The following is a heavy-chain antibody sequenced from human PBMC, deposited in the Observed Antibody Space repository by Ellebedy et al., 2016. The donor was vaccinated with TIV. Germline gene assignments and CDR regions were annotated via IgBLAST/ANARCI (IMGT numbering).Heavy chain of an antibody. CDR1: GFTFSRNA. Sequence: GGSLRLSCAASGFTFSRNAMSWVRQAPGRGLEWVSAIGGTGATTYYADSVKGRFTISRDNAKNTLFLQMNSLRAEDTAVYYCARVFQGVVDYFDYWGQGTLVAVSS. CDR3: ARVFQGVVDYFDY. J-gene: IGHJ4*02. CDR2: IGGTGATT. D-gene: IGHD2-15*01. V-gene: IGHV3-23*01.